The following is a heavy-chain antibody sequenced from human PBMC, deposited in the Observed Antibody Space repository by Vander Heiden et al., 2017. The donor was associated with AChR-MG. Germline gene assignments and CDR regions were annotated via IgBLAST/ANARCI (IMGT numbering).Heavy chain of an antibody. D-gene: IGHD6-13*01. V-gene: IGHV4-30-4*01. CDR3: ARESSSSWYGPYYYGMDV. J-gene: IGHJ6*02. CDR2: IYYSGST. CDR1: GGSISSGDYY. Sequence: QLHLQESAPVLVKPSQTLSLTGTVSGGSISSGDYYWSWIRPPPGKGLEWIGYIYYSGSTYYKPSLKRRVTISVDTSKNQFSLKLSSVTAADTAVYYCARESSSSWYGPYYYGMDVWGQGTTVTVSS.